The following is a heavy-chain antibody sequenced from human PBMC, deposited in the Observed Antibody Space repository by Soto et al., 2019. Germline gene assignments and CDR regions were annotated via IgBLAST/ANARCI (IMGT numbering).Heavy chain of an antibody. J-gene: IGHJ4*02. CDR1: GFTFGSNA. CDR3: AKTQGYFDY. Sequence: EVQLLESGGGLVQPGGSLRLSCAASGFTFGSNAMTWVRLAPGKGLEWVSAIIGSGGTTYYSDSVKGRFTISRDNSKNTLYLQMNSLRADDTALYYCAKTQGYFDYWGQGTLVSVSS. CDR2: IIGSGGTT. V-gene: IGHV3-23*01.